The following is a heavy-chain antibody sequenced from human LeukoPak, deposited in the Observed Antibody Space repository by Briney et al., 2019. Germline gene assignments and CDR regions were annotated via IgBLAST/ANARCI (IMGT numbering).Heavy chain of an antibody. V-gene: IGHV3-23*01. D-gene: IGHD1-1*01. Sequence: PGGSLRLSCAASGFTFSTYAMTWVRQAPGKGLEWVSTITSGLTTYYSDSVRGRFTISRDNSKSTVYLQMYRLRPEDTALYYCAKDYPDLTPPTATLGPFFDAWGPGTLVTVSS. J-gene: IGHJ4*02. CDR3: AKDYPDLTPPTATLGPFFDA. CDR2: ITSGLTT. CDR1: GFTFSTYA.